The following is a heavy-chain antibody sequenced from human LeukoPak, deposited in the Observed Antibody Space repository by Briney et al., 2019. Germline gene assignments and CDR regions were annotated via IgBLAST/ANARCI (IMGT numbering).Heavy chain of an antibody. CDR3: AKRGEGGSYYNFDS. V-gene: IGHV3-23*01. D-gene: IGHD1-26*01. Sequence: QAGGSLRLSCAASGFTFSSYAMSWVRQAPGKGLEWVSAISGSGGSTYYADSVKGRFTISRDNSRNTLYLQMNNLRADDTAVYYCAKRGEGGSYYNFDSWGQGTLVTVSS. J-gene: IGHJ4*02. CDR1: GFTFSSYA. CDR2: ISGSGGST.